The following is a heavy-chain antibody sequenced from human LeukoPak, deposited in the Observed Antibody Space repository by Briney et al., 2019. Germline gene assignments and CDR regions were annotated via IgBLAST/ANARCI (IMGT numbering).Heavy chain of an antibody. V-gene: IGHV3-23*01. J-gene: IGHJ4*02. Sequence: GGSLRLSCAASGFTSSSYAMAWVRQAPGEGLEWVSAISASGGSTYYADSVKGRFTISRDNSKNTLFLQMNSLRAEDTAVYYCAKTPKIGYCSSTSCSYFDYWGQGTLVTVSS. CDR2: ISASGGST. D-gene: IGHD2-2*01. CDR3: AKTPKIGYCSSTSCSYFDY. CDR1: GFTSSSYA.